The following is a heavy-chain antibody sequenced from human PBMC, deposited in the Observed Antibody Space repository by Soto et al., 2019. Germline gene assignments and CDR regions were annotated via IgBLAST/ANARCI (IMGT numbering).Heavy chain of an antibody. J-gene: IGHJ6*02. Sequence: EVQLLESGGGLVQPGESLTLSCAASGFTFNTYAMTWARRAPGKGLEWVSAISGSGATTYVGDSVKGRFTISRDNSKDTMYLQMNSLRAEYTAINYCAKGRGGAYYYYGLDVWGQGTTVTVSS. CDR3: AKGRGGAYYYYGLDV. CDR2: ISGSGATT. D-gene: IGHD3-10*01. V-gene: IGHV3-23*01. CDR1: GFTFNTYA.